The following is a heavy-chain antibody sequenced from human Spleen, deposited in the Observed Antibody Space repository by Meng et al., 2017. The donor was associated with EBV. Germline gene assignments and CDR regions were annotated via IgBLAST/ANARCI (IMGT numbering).Heavy chain of an antibody. CDR2: ISSSGSLI. CDR3: ARDRGNPRY. D-gene: IGHD3-10*01. Sequence: QVQLVESGGXXXXPXXALRLSCAASGFTFSDYYMSWIRQAPGKGLEWVSYISSSGSLIYYADSLKGRFTISRDNAKNSLYLQMNSLRAEDTAVYYCARDRGNPRYWGQGTLVTVSS. CDR1: GFTFSDYY. V-gene: IGHV3-11*01. J-gene: IGHJ4*02.